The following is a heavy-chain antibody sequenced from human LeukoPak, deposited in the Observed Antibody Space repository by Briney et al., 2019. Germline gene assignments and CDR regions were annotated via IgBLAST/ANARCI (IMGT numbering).Heavy chain of an antibody. V-gene: IGHV3-30-3*01. Sequence: PGGSLRLSCAASGFTFSSYAMRWVRQAPGKGLEWVAVISYDGSNKYYADSVKGRFTIYRDNSKNTLYLQMNSLRAEDTAVYYCAREAVAGYYFDYWGQGTLVTVSS. CDR2: ISYDGSNK. CDR1: GFTFSSYA. J-gene: IGHJ4*02. CDR3: AREAVAGYYFDY. D-gene: IGHD6-19*01.